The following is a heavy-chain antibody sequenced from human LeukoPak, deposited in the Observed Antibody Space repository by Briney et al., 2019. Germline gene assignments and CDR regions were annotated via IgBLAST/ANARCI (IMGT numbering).Heavy chain of an antibody. CDR1: GFTFSSFG. V-gene: IGHV3-30*18. J-gene: IGHJ6*04. CDR3: AELGITMIGGV. CDR2: ISSDVSNK. D-gene: IGHD3-10*02. Sequence: GRSLRLSCSASGFTFSSFGMHWVRQAPGKGLDWVAVISSDVSNKDYADSVKGRFTISRDNAKNSLYLQMNSLRAEDTAVYYCAELGITMIGGVWGKGTTVTISS.